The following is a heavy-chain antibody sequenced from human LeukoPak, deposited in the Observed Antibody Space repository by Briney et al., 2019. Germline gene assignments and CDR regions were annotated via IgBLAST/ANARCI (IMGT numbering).Heavy chain of an antibody. J-gene: IGHJ3*02. CDR2: IYSGGST. Sequence: PGGSLRLSCAASGFTVSSNYMSWVRQAPGKGLEWVSVIYSGGSTYYAGSVKGRFTISRDNSKNTLYLQMNSLRAEDTAVYYCARSGTVVVAAYDAFDIWGQGTMVTVSS. CDR1: GFTVSSNY. CDR3: ARSGTVVVAAYDAFDI. V-gene: IGHV3-66*01. D-gene: IGHD2-15*01.